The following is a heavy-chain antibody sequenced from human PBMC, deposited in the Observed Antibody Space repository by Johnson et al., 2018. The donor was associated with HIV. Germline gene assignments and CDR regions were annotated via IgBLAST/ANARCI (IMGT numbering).Heavy chain of an antibody. J-gene: IGHJ3*02. CDR1: GFTFDDYA. V-gene: IGHV3-9*01. Sequence: VQLVESGGGLVQPGRSLRLSCAASGFTFDDYAMHWVRQAPGKGLEWVSGISWNSGSIGYADSVKGRFTISRDNAKNSLYLQMNSLRAEDTAVYYCARDSVGSPSAFDIWGQGTMVTVSS. CDR2: ISWNSGSI. CDR3: ARDSVGSPSAFDI. D-gene: IGHD6-13*01.